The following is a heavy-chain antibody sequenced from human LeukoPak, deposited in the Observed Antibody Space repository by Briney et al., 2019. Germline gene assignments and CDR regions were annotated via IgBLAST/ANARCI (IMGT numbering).Heavy chain of an antibody. V-gene: IGHV4-39*01. Sequence: SETLSLTCGVYTGSYSSYYWGWIRQPPGKGLEWIGSIYYSGSTYYNPSLKSRVTISVDTSKNQFSLKLSSVTAADTAVYYCARVLRGYKSAFDIWGQGTMVTVSS. D-gene: IGHD6-25*01. J-gene: IGHJ3*02. CDR1: TGSYSSYY. CDR3: ARVLRGYKSAFDI. CDR2: IYYSGST.